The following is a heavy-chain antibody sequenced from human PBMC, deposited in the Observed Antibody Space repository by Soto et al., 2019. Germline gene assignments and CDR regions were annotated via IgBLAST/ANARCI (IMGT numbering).Heavy chain of an antibody. CDR3: ARDAPGAAPY. D-gene: IGHD6-13*01. CDR1: GGPVINGDSY. CDR2: INYRGTT. Sequence: QVQLQESGPGLVKPSQTLSLTCTVSGGPVINGDSYLNWIRQHPEKGLEWMGYINYRGTTNYNAALKRRILISVGTSKNQFSLMLTSVTAADTAVYYCARDAPGAAPYWGQGTLVTVSS. V-gene: IGHV4-31*03. J-gene: IGHJ4*02.